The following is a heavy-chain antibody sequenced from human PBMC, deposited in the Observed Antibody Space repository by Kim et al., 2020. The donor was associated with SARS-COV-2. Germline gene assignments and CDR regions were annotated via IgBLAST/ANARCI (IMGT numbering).Heavy chain of an antibody. V-gene: IGHV5-51*01. CDR2: IYPGDSDT. Sequence: GESLKISCKGSGYSFTSYWIGWVRQMPGKGLEWMGIIYPGDSDTRYSPSFQGQVTISADKSISTAYLQWSSLKASDTAMYYCARHYLRGYSYGYEFDYWGQGTLVTVSS. J-gene: IGHJ4*02. D-gene: IGHD5-18*01. CDR1: GYSFTSYW. CDR3: ARHYLRGYSYGYEFDY.